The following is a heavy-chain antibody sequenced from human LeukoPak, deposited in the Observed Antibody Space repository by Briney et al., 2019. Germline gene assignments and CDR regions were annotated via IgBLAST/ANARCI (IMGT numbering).Heavy chain of an antibody. CDR1: GFTFSSYG. D-gene: IGHD4-11*01. CDR2: IRYDGSNK. J-gene: IGHJ4*02. Sequence: GGSLRLFCAASGFTFSSYGMHWVRQAPGKGLEWVAFIRYDGSNKYYADSVKGRFTISRDNSKNTLYLQMNSLRAEDTAVYYCAKEQTTVTKYYFDYWGQGTLVTVAS. CDR3: AKEQTTVTKYYFDY. V-gene: IGHV3-30*02.